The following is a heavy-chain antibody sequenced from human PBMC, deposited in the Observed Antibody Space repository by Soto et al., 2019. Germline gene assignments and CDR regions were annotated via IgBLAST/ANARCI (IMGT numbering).Heavy chain of an antibody. CDR1: GGTFSSYT. Sequence: SVKVSCKASGGTFSSYTISWVRQAPGQGLEWMGRIIPILGIANYAQKFQGRVTITADKSTSTAYMELSSLRSEDTAVYYCASSSSSWFPYYYYYGMDVWGQGTTVTVSS. CDR3: ASSSSSWFPYYYYYGMDV. V-gene: IGHV1-69*02. J-gene: IGHJ6*02. CDR2: IIPILGIA. D-gene: IGHD6-13*01.